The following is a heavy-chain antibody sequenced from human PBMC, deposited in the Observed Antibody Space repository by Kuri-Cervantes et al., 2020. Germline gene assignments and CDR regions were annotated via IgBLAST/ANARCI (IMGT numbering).Heavy chain of an antibody. J-gene: IGHJ4*02. CDR3: ARGTDYDILTGYFLPYFDY. V-gene: IGHV4-59*01. Sequence: SETLSLTCTVSGGSISSYYWSWIRQPPGKGLEWIGCIYYSGSTNYNPSLKSRVTISVDTSKNQFSLKLSSVTAADTAVYYCARGTDYDILTGYFLPYFDYWGQGTLVTVSS. CDR2: IYYSGST. D-gene: IGHD3-9*01. CDR1: GGSISSYY.